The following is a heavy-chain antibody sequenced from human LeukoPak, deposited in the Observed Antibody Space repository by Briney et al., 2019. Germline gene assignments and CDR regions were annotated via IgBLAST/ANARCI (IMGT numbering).Heavy chain of an antibody. D-gene: IGHD3-10*01. J-gene: IGHJ4*02. V-gene: IGHV4-34*01. CDR3: ASEPQNYYGSGSYYFPHDY. CDR1: GGSFSGYY. CDR2: INHSGST. Sequence: SETLSLTCAVYGGSFSGYYWSWIRQPPGKGLEWIGEINHSGSTNYNPSLKSRVTISVDTSKNQFSLKLSSVTAADTAVYYCASEPQNYYGSGSYYFPHDYWGQGTLVTASS.